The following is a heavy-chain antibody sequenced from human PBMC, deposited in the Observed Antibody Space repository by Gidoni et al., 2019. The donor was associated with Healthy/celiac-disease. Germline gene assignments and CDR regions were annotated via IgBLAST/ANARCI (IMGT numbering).Heavy chain of an antibody. D-gene: IGHD3-9*01. J-gene: IGHJ6*02. CDR1: GFTFSSYA. CDR2: ISYDGSNK. Sequence: QVQLVESGGAVVQPGRSLRLACAASGFTFSSYAMPWLRQAPGKGLEWVAVISYDGSNKYYAVSVQGRFTISRDNSKNTLYLQMNSLRAEDTAVYYCARDSRRGILTGRLYYYYGMDVWGQGTTVTVSS. V-gene: IGHV3-30-3*01. CDR3: ARDSRRGILTGRLYYYYGMDV.